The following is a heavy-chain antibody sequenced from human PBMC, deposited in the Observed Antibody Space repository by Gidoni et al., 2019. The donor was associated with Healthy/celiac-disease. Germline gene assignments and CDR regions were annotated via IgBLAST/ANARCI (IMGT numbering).Heavy chain of an antibody. Sequence: EVQLVESGGGLVQPGRSLRLSCAASGFTFDDYAMHWVRQAPGKGLEWVSGISWNSGRIGYADSVKGRFTISRDNAKNSLYLQMNSLRAEDTALYYCAKDISRDYYGSGSYEDYWGQGTLVTVSS. CDR3: AKDISRDYYGSGSYEDY. CDR2: ISWNSGRI. D-gene: IGHD3-10*01. V-gene: IGHV3-9*01. J-gene: IGHJ4*02. CDR1: GFTFDDYA.